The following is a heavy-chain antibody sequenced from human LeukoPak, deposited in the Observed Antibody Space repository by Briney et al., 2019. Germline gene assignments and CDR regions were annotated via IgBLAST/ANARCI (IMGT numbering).Heavy chain of an antibody. V-gene: IGHV3-23*01. CDR2: ISAGGGST. Sequence: GGSLRLSCAVSGLTFSDYSMAWVRQAPGKGLFWVSGISAGGGSTYYADSVKGRFTISRDNSRNTLYLQMNSLSAEDTAVYYCAKDAAGPEYWGQGTLVTVSS. D-gene: IGHD6-13*01. J-gene: IGHJ4*02. CDR1: GLTFSDYS. CDR3: AKDAAGPEY.